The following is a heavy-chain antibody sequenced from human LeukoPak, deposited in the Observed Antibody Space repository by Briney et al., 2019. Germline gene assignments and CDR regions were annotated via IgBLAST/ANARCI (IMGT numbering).Heavy chain of an antibody. CDR3: ARDTIYSGIDY. D-gene: IGHD6-25*01. Sequence: TSETLSLTCAVYGGSFSGYYWSWIRQPPGKGLEWIGEINHSGSTNYNPSLKSRVTISVDTSKNQFSLKLSSVTAADTAVYYCARDTIYSGIDYWGQGTLVTVSS. J-gene: IGHJ4*02. V-gene: IGHV4-34*01. CDR1: GGSFSGYY. CDR2: INHSGST.